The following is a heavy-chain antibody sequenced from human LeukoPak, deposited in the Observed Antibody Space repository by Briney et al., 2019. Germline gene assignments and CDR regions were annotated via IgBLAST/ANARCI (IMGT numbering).Heavy chain of an antibody. CDR3: ATASSYSGYYYYYMDV. D-gene: IGHD1-26*01. J-gene: IGHJ6*03. V-gene: IGHV4-34*01. CDR2: INHSGST. CDR1: GGYFSGYY. Sequence: SETLSLTCAVYGGYFSGYYWSWVRQPPGKGLEWIGEINHSGSTNYNPSLKSRVTISVDTSKNQFSLKLSSVTAADTAVYYCATASSYSGYYYYYMDVWGKGTTVTVSS.